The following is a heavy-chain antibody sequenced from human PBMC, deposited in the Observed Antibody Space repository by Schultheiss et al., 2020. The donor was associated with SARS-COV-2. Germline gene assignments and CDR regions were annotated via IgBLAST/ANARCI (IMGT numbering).Heavy chain of an antibody. J-gene: IGHJ4*02. CDR3: ARDLSGWDY. CDR2: ISYDGSNK. Sequence: GGSLRLSCAASGFTFSSYAMHWVRQAPGKGLEWVAVISYDGSNKYYADSVKGRFTISRDNSKNTLYLQMNSLRAEDTAVYYCARDLSGWDYWGQGTLVTVSS. D-gene: IGHD6-19*01. CDR1: GFTFSSYA. V-gene: IGHV3-30-3*01.